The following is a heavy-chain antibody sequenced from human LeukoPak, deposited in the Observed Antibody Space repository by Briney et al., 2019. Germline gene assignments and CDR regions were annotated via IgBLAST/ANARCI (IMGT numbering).Heavy chain of an antibody. V-gene: IGHV1-2*02. CDR1: GYTFTRYY. J-gene: IGHJ5*02. D-gene: IGHD3-9*01. CDR2: INPSSGAT. Sequence: ASVNVSCKASGYTFTRYYMHWVRQAPGQELEGMGWINPSSGATNFAQRFQGRVPMTRDTSISTAFMELSSLRSDDTAVYYCGRVRYFDWSALYKPSSNWFDPWGQGTLVTVSS. CDR3: GRVRYFDWSALYKPSSNWFDP.